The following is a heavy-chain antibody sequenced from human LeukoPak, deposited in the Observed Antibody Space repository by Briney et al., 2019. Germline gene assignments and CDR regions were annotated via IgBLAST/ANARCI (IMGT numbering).Heavy chain of an antibody. CDR3: ARRQQLVREVRY. Sequence: SETLSITCAVYGGSFSGYYWSWIRQPPGKGLEWIGEINHSGSTNYNPSLKSRVTISVDTSKNQFSLKLSSVTAADTAVYYCARRQQLVREVRYWGQGTLVTVSS. V-gene: IGHV4-34*01. CDR2: INHSGST. J-gene: IGHJ4*02. CDR1: GGSFSGYY. D-gene: IGHD6-13*01.